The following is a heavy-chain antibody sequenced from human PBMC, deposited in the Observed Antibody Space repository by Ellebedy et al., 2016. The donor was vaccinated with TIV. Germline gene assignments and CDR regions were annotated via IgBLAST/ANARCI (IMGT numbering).Heavy chain of an antibody. V-gene: IGHV3-23*01. CDR3: AQTNWGSGGFYGMDV. Sequence: GESLKISCAASGFTFSSYAMTWVRQAPGKGLEWVSAISGSGSNTHYADSLKDRFTVSRDNSKNTLYLQVDSLRAEDTAVYYCAQTNWGSGGFYGMDVWGQGTTVIVSS. J-gene: IGHJ6*02. D-gene: IGHD7-27*01. CDR1: GFTFSSYA. CDR2: ISGSGSNT.